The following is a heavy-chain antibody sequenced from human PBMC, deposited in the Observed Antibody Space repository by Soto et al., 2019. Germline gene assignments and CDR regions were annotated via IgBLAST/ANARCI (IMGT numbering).Heavy chain of an antibody. CDR1: GYTFTSYA. Sequence: ASVKVSCKASGYTFTSYAMHWVRQAPGQRLEWMGWINAGNGNTKYSQKFQGRVTITRDTSASTAYMELSSLRSEDTAVYYCARGLAAAHDAFDIWGQGTMVTVSS. J-gene: IGHJ3*02. CDR3: ARGLAAAHDAFDI. V-gene: IGHV1-3*01. D-gene: IGHD6-13*01. CDR2: INAGNGNT.